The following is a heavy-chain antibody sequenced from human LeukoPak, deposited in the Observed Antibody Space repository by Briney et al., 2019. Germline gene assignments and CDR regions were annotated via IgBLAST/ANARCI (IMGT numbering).Heavy chain of an antibody. CDR1: GYTFIAYY. CDR2: IAPNSGGT. CDR3: AREYSSSSGRLYDY. V-gene: IGHV1-2*02. J-gene: IGHJ4*02. D-gene: IGHD6-6*01. Sequence: ASVKVSCKASGYTFIAYYMHWVRQAPGQGLEWMGWIAPNSGGTNYAQNFQGRVTMTRDTSINTAYMELSRLTSDDTAVYYCAREYSSSSGRLYDYWGLGTLVTSPQ.